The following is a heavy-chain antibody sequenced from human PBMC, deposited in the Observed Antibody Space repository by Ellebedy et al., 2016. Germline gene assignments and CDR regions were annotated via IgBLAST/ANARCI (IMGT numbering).Heavy chain of an antibody. CDR3: ARDRAVAGFFYYYYGMDV. CDR2: IYSGGST. D-gene: IGHD6-19*01. V-gene: IGHV3-53*01. CDR1: GFTVSSNY. Sequence: GESLKISXAASGFTVSSNYMSWVRQAPGKGLEWVSVIYSGGSTYYADSVKGRFTISRDNSKNTLYLQMNSLRAEDAAVYYCARDRAVAGFFYYYYGMDVWGQGTTVTVSS. J-gene: IGHJ6*02.